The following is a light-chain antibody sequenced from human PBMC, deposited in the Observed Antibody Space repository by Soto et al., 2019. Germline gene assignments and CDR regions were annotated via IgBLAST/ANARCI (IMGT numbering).Light chain of an antibody. V-gene: IGLV2-23*02. CDR3: CSYAGLRPYV. CDR2: EVS. CDR1: SGDVGAYNL. J-gene: IGLJ1*01. Sequence: QSVLTQPASVSGSPGQSITISCTGTSGDVGAYNLVSWYQQHPGKAPKLMIYEVSKRPSGVSDRFSGSKSGDTASLTISGLQAEDEAEYYCCSYAGLRPYVFGIGTQLTVL.